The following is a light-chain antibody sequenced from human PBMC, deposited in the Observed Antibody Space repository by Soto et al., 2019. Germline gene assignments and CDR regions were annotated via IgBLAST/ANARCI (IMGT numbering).Light chain of an antibody. Sequence: QSALTQPASVSGSPGQSITISCTGTSADIGFYDYVSWYQQYPGKAPHLLIYGVTYRPSGISYRFSGSKSGSTASLTISGLRDEDDADYYCSSYSTSFFYVFGTGTKVTVL. CDR1: SADIGFYDY. V-gene: IGLV2-14*01. CDR3: SSYSTSFFYV. J-gene: IGLJ1*01. CDR2: GVT.